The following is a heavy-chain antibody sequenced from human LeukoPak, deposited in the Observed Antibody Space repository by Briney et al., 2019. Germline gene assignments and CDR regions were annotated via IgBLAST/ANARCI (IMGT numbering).Heavy chain of an antibody. V-gene: IGHV7-4-1*02. CDR2: IDTNTGNP. J-gene: IGHJ3*02. D-gene: IGHD2-8*02. CDR3: AGKIAWWALDI. CDR1: GYTFTSYA. Sequence: ASVKVSCKASGYTFTSYAMNWVRQAPGQGLEWMGWIDTNTGNPTYAQGFTGRFVFTLDTSVSTAYLQISSLKAEDTAVYYCAGKIAWWALDIWGQGTMVTVSS.